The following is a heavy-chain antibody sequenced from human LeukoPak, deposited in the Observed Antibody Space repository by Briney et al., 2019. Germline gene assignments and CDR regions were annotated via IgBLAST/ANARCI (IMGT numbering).Heavy chain of an antibody. V-gene: IGHV4-61*02. CDR1: GGSISSGSYY. Sequence: SQTLSLTCTVSGGSISSGSYYWSWIRQPAGKGLEWIGRIYTSGSTYYNPSLKSRVTMSVDTSKNQFSLKLSSVTAADTAVYYCARVPGDDYAINWFDPWGQGTLVTVSS. J-gene: IGHJ5*02. CDR2: IYTSGST. CDR3: ARVPGDDYAINWFDP. D-gene: IGHD4-17*01.